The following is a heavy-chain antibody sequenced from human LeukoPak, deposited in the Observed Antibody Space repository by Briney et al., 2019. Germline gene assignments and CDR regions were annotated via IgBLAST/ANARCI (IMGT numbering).Heavy chain of an antibody. Sequence: SETLSLTCTVSGVSISSSNSYWGWIRQPPGKGLEWIGEINHSGSTNYNPSLKSRVTISVDTSKNQFSLKLSSVTAADTAVYYCARLYYDFYEFFDPWGQGTLVTVSS. CDR1: GVSISSSNSY. CDR2: INHSGST. J-gene: IGHJ5*02. CDR3: ARLYYDFYEFFDP. V-gene: IGHV4-39*07. D-gene: IGHD3-3*01.